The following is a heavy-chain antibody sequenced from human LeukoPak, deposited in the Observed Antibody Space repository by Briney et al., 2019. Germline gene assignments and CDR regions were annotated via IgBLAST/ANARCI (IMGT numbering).Heavy chain of an antibody. CDR3: ARLDSYYYYGMDV. J-gene: IGHJ6*02. V-gene: IGHV4-34*01. CDR1: GGSFSGYY. Sequence: SETLSLTCAVYGGSFSGYYWSWIRQPPGKGLEWIGEINHSGSTNYNPSLKSRVTISVDTSKNQFSLKLSSVTAADTAVYYCARLDSYYYYGMDVWGQGTTVTVSS. CDR2: INHSGST. D-gene: IGHD3-22*01.